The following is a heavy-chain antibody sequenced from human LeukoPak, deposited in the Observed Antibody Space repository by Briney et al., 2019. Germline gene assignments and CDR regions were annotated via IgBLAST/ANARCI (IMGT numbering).Heavy chain of an antibody. CDR3: TRHFDVVVVAATPEFDY. D-gene: IGHD2-15*01. CDR1: GFTFSTYN. Sequence: GGSLRLSCAASGFTFSTYNMNWVRQAPGKGLEWVSSISSSSNYIYYADSVKGRFTISRDNAKNSLYLQMNSLKTEDTAAYYCTRHFDVVVVAATPEFDYWGQGTLVTVSS. CDR2: ISSSSNYI. J-gene: IGHJ4*02. V-gene: IGHV3-21*04.